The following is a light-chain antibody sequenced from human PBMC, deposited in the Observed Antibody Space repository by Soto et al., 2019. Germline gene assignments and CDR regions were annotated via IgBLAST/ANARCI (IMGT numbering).Light chain of an antibody. V-gene: IGLV1-40*01. CDR3: QSYDSSPSGYEV. CDR2: VNS. CDR1: SSNIGAGYD. J-gene: IGLJ2*01. Sequence: QSVLTQPPSVSGAPGQRVTISCTGSSSNIGAGYDVHWYQQLPGTAPKLLIYVNSNRPSGVPDRFSGSKSGTSASLAITGLQAEDEGDYYCQSYDSSPSGYEVFGGGTKLTVL.